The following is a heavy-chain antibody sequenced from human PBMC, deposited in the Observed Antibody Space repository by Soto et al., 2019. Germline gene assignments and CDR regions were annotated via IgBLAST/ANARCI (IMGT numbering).Heavy chain of an antibody. CDR2: ISSNGGST. J-gene: IGHJ4*02. CDR1: GFTFSSYA. CDR3: VIISSGSYSYFDY. Sequence: VQLVESGGGLVQPGGSLRLSCLASGFTFSSYAMHWVRQAPGKGLEYVSAISSNGGSTYYADSVKGRFTISRDNSKNTLYLQMSSLRAEDTAVYYCVIISSGSYSYFDYWCQGTLVTVSS. V-gene: IGHV3-64D*06. D-gene: IGHD1-26*01.